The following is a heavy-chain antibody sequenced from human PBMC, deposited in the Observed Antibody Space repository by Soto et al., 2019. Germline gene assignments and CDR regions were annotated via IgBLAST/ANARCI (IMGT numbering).Heavy chain of an antibody. J-gene: IGHJ4*02. D-gene: IGHD1-1*01. CDR1: GFTFSTYA. CDR2: VSGSGGNT. Sequence: EVQLLESGGGLVQPGGSLRLSCAASGFTFSTYAMSWVRQAPGKGLEWVSTVSGSGGNTYSADSVKGRFTISRDNSKNTLYMQMNSLRAADTAVYYCAREELERQGSGFDYWGQGTLVTVSS. CDR3: AREELERQGSGFDY. V-gene: IGHV3-23*01.